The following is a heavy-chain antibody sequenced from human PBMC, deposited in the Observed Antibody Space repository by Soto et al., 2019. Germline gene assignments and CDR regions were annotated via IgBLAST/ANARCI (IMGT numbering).Heavy chain of an antibody. V-gene: IGHV4-39*01. J-gene: IGHJ6*02. CDR2: IYYSGST. CDR1: GGSISSSSYY. D-gene: IGHD6-13*01. Sequence: SETLSLTCTVSGGSISSSSYYWGWIRQPPGKGLEWIGSIYYSGSTYYNPSLKSRVTISVDTSKNQFSLKLRSVTAADTAVYYCASNPGIAAAGRWDYYGMDVWGQGTTVTVSS. CDR3: ASNPGIAAAGRWDYYGMDV.